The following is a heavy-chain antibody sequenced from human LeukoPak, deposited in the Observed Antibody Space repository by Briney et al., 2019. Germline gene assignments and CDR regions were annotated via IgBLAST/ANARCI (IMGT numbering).Heavy chain of an antibody. CDR3: ASALADCGGDCYSAFDY. J-gene: IGHJ4*02. CDR2: IYYSGST. Sequence: SETLSLTCTVSGGSISSSSYSWGWIRQPPGKGLEWIGSIYYSGSTYYNPSLKSRVTISVDTSKNQFSLKLSSVTAADTAVYYCASALADCGGDCYSAFDYWGQGTLVTVSS. V-gene: IGHV4-39*07. D-gene: IGHD2-21*02. CDR1: GGSISSSSYS.